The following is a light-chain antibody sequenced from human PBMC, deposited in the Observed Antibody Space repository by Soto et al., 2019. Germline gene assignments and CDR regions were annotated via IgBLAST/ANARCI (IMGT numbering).Light chain of an antibody. J-gene: IGKJ2*01. Sequence: DIQMTQSPSTLSASVGDRVTITCRASQSISTWLAWYQQKPGKAPKLLIYDASSLQSGVPSRFSGLGSGTDFTLTISSLQPDDFATYYCQQYNSYTTFGQGTKLEIK. CDR1: QSISTW. CDR3: QQYNSYTT. V-gene: IGKV1-5*01. CDR2: DAS.